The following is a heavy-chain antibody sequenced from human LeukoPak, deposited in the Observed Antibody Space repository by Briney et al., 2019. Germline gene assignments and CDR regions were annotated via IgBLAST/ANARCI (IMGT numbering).Heavy chain of an antibody. J-gene: IGHJ3*02. Sequence: GASVKVSCKTSGYTFTDYYFHWVRPAPGQGLEWMGWINPNTGGRGYAQKFQGRVTMTRDTSISAAYMELSSLRSDDTAVYYCARGALGYGADLFDIWGQGTMVTVSS. V-gene: IGHV1-2*02. CDR2: INPNTGGR. CDR1: GYTFTDYY. D-gene: IGHD4-17*01. CDR3: ARGALGYGADLFDI.